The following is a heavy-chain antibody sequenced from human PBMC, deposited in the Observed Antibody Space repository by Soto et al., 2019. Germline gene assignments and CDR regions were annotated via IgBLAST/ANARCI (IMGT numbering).Heavy chain of an antibody. V-gene: IGHV3-53*01. Sequence: LRLSCTVSGFSVTNSYINWVRQAPGKGLEWVSILYSSGTTYYADSVRGRFTVSRDDSKNTLFLHMNSLRADDTAVYYCARDWSKFSYNYPYYYAMDAWGQGTTVTVSS. CDR1: GFSVTNSY. CDR3: ARDWSKFSYNYPYYYAMDA. CDR2: LYSSGTT. J-gene: IGHJ6*02. D-gene: IGHD5-18*01.